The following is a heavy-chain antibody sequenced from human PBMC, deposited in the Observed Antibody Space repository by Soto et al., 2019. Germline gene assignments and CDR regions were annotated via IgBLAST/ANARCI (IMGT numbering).Heavy chain of an antibody. V-gene: IGHV1-69*08. D-gene: IGHD2-15*01. CDR2: IIPILGIA. J-gene: IGHJ4*02. CDR1: GGTFSSYT. Sequence: QVQLVQSGAEVKKPGSSVKVSCKASGGTFSSYTISWVRQAPGQGLEWMGRIIPILGIANYAQKFQGRVTITADKSTSTAYMELSSLRSEDTAVYYCARDLGRVADSDRSDYWGQGTLVTVSS. CDR3: ARDLGRVADSDRSDY.